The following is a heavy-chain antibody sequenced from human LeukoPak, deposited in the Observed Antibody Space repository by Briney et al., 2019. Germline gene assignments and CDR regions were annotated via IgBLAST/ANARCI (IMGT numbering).Heavy chain of an antibody. CDR3: ARDGSYYDILTGSLQNFDY. V-gene: IGHV4-59*12. J-gene: IGHJ4*02. CDR1: GGSISSYY. CDR2: IYYSGST. Sequence: SETLSLTCTVSGGSISSYYWSWIRQPPGKGLEWIGSIYYSGSTYYNPSLKSRVTISVDTSKNQFSLKLSSVTAADTAVYYCARDGSYYDILTGSLQNFDYWGQGTLVTVSS. D-gene: IGHD3-9*01.